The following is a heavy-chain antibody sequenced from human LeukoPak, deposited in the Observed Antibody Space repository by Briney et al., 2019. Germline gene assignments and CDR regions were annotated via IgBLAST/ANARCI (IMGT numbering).Heavy chain of an antibody. V-gene: IGHV3-74*01. J-gene: IGHJ4*02. Sequence: GGSLRLSCAASGFTFSSYWMHWVRQAPGKGLVWVSRINSDGSSTTYADSVKGRFTISRDNAKNTLYLQMNNLRAEDTAVYYCARELYSSGWYGGYWGQGTLVTVSS. CDR2: INSDGSST. D-gene: IGHD6-19*01. CDR3: ARELYSSGWYGGY. CDR1: GFTFSSYW.